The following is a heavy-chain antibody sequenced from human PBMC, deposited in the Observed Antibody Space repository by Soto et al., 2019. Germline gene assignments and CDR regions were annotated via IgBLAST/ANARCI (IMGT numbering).Heavy chain of an antibody. CDR3: AIGNPDWFDP. D-gene: IGHD1-1*01. V-gene: IGHV4-38-2*01. Sequence: SETLSLTCSVSGYSISSGLYWGWIRQPPGKGLEWIGTIYRGGITYYNPSLKSRVTISIDTSKNHFSLRLSSVTATDTAVYFCAIGNPDWFDPWGQGTLVTVTS. J-gene: IGHJ5*02. CDR2: IYRGGIT. CDR1: GYSISSGLY.